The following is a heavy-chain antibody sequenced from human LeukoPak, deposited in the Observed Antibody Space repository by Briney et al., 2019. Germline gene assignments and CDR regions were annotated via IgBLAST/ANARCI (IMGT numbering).Heavy chain of an antibody. D-gene: IGHD3-10*01. J-gene: IGHJ6*03. CDR3: ARENMVRGVIYYYYMDV. CDR1: GGSFSGYY. Sequence: PSETLSLTCAVYGGSFSGYYWSWIRHPPGKELEWIGEINHSGSTNYNPSLKSRVTISVDTSKNQFSLKLSSVTAADTAVYYCARENMVRGVIYYYYMDVWGKGTTVTVSS. CDR2: INHSGST. V-gene: IGHV4-34*01.